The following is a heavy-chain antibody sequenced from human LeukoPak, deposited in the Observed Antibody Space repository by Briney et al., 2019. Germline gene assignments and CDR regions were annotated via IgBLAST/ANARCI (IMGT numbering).Heavy chain of an antibody. Sequence: GRSLRLSCAASGFTFDDYAMPWVRQAPGKGLEWVSGISWNRGNIGYADSVKGRFTISRDNAKNSLYLQMNSLRAEDTALYYCAKAVLAGTYYYYGMDVWGQGTTVTVSS. CDR3: AKAVLAGTYYYYGMDV. CDR1: GFTFDDYA. V-gene: IGHV3-9*01. CDR2: ISWNRGNI. D-gene: IGHD6-19*01. J-gene: IGHJ6*02.